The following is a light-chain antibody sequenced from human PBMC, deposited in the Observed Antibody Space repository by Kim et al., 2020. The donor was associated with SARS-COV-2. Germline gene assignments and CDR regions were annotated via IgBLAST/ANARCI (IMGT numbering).Light chain of an antibody. Sequence: QSVLTQPPSASGTPGQRVTMSCAGSRSNIGSHTVNWYQQLPGTAPKLLIFSNNLRPSGVPDRFSGSKSGTSASLAISGLQSEDEADYYCATWDDSLIAWVFGGGTQLTVL. J-gene: IGLJ3*02. CDR3: ATWDDSLIAWV. CDR1: RSNIGSHT. V-gene: IGLV1-44*01. CDR2: SNN.